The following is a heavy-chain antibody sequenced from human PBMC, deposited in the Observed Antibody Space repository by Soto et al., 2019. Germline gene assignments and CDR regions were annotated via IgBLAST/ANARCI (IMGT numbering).Heavy chain of an antibody. D-gene: IGHD6-13*01. CDR1: GFTFSSYA. V-gene: IGHV3-23*01. CDR2: ISGSGGST. Sequence: GGSLRLSCAASGFTFSSYAVSWVRQAPGKGLEWVSAISGSGGSTYYADSVKGRFTISRDNSKNTLYLQMNSLRAEDTAVYYCAKATKGLQQQLVRFLYYFDYWGQGTLVTVSS. CDR3: AKATKGLQQQLVRFLYYFDY. J-gene: IGHJ4*02.